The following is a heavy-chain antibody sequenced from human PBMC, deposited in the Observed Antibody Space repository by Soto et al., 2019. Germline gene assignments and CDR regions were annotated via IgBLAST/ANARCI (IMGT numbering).Heavy chain of an antibody. D-gene: IGHD6-13*01. CDR2: INRDGSKK. V-gene: IGHV3-7*05. J-gene: IGHJ3*02. CDR1: GFTLSAYW. CDR3: ARDVSPGSSSLYLDAFDI. Sequence: EVQLEESGGDLVQPGGSLRLSCAASGFTLSAYWMTWVRQAPGKGLEWVANINRDGSKKSYLDSVRGRFTISRDNVGNSLYLQMDSLRADDMALYYCARDVSPGSSSLYLDAFDIWGQGTMVTVSS.